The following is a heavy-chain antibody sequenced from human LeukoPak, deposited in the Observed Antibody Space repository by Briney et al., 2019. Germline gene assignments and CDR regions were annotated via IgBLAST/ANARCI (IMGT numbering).Heavy chain of an antibody. D-gene: IGHD1-26*01. V-gene: IGHV4-39*07. CDR1: GGSISSSSYY. CDR3: ARGKSHGSHIDY. Sequence: SETLSLTCTVSGGSISSSSYYWGWIRQPPGKGLEWIGSIYYSGSTYYNPSLKSRVTISVDTSKNQFSLRLRSVTAADTAVYYCARGKSHGSHIDYWGQGTLVTVSS. CDR2: IYYSGST. J-gene: IGHJ4*02.